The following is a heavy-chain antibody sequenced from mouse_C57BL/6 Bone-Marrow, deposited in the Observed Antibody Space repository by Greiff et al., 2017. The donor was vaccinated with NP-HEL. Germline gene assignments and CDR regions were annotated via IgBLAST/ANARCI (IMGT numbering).Heavy chain of an antibody. CDR2: ISSGGSYT. D-gene: IGHD2-4*01. CDR3: ARRGRDYDDFDV. J-gene: IGHJ1*03. Sequence: EVQGVESGGDLVKPGGSLKLSCAASGFTFSSYGMSWVRQTPDKRLEWVATISSGGSYTYYPDSVKGRFTISRDNAKNTLYLQMSSLKSEDTAMYYCARRGRDYDDFDVWGTGTTVTVSS. CDR1: GFTFSSYG. V-gene: IGHV5-6*01.